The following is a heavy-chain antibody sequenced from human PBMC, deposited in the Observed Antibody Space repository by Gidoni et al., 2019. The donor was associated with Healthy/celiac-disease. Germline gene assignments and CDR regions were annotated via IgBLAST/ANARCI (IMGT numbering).Heavy chain of an antibody. CDR3: ARDRDDSSGYYYGDWYFDL. CDR1: GFTFSSYA. V-gene: IGHV3-30-3*01. Sequence: QVQLVESGGGVVQPGRSLRLSCAASGFTFSSYAMPWVRQAPGKGLEWVAVISYDGSNKYYADSVKGRFTISRDNSKNTLYLQMNSLRAEDTAVYYCARDRDDSSGYYYGDWYFDLWGRGTLVTVSS. CDR2: ISYDGSNK. J-gene: IGHJ2*01. D-gene: IGHD3-22*01.